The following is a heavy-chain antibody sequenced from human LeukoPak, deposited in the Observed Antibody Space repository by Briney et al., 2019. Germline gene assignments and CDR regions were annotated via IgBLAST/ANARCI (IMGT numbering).Heavy chain of an antibody. V-gene: IGHV5-51*01. Sequence: GESLNITCKGSGYSFASYWIGWVRQMPGKGLEWMGIIYPGDSDARYSPSFQGQVTISADKSISTAYLQWSSLKASDTAMYYCASSCLPGYSFDYWGQGTLVTVSS. CDR1: GYSFASYW. CDR2: IYPGDSDA. CDR3: ASSCLPGYSFDY. D-gene: IGHD5-18*01. J-gene: IGHJ4*02.